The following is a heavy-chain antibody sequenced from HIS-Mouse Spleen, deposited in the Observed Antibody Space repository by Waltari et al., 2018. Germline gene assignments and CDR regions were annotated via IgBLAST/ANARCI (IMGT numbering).Heavy chain of an antibody. J-gene: IGHJ2*01. CDR2: ISYSGST. CDR3: AREIPYSSSWYDWYFDL. CDR1: GGSISSSSYY. D-gene: IGHD6-13*01. V-gene: IGHV4-39*07. Sequence: QLQLQESGPGLVKPSETLSLTCTVSGGSISSSSYYWGWIRQPPGKGLEWIGSISYSGSTCYTPSLKSRVTISVDTSKNQFSLKLSSVTAADTAVYYCAREIPYSSSWYDWYFDLWGRGTLVTVSS.